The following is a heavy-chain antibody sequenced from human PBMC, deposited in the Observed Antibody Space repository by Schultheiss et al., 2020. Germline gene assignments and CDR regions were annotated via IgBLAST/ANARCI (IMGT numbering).Heavy chain of an antibody. V-gene: IGHV3-64*01. J-gene: IGHJ4*02. Sequence: GGSLRLSCAASGFTFSSYAMHWVRQAPGKGLEYVSAISSNGGSTYYANSVKGRFTISRDNSKNTLYLQMGSLRAEDMAVYYCARVGSGSYLFDYWGQGTLVTVSS. D-gene: IGHD1-26*01. CDR1: GFTFSSYA. CDR3: ARVGSGSYLFDY. CDR2: ISSNGGST.